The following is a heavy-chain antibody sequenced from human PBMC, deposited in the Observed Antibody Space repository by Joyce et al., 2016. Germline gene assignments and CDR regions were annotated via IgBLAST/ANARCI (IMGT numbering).Heavy chain of an antibody. Sequence: QVTLRESGPALVKPTQTLTLTCTFSGFSLTTPGMCVNWIRQPPGKALEWRARIDWDGDNYYSTSLKTRVTISKDTSKNQVVLTMTNMDPVDTATYYCARMIVVVNAVFDIWGQGTMVTVSS. CDR1: GFSLTTPGMC. D-gene: IGHD3-22*01. CDR3: ARMIVVVNAVFDI. CDR2: IDWDGDN. J-gene: IGHJ3*02. V-gene: IGHV2-70*15.